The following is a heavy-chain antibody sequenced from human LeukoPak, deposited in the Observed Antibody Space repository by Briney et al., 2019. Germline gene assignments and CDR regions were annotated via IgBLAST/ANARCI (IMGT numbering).Heavy chain of an antibody. CDR1: GFTFSSYA. CDR3: AKASDYDILTGSN. Sequence: GGSLRLSCAASGFTFSSYAMSWVRQAPGKGLEWVSAISGSGGNTYYADSVKGRFTISRDNSKNTLYLQMYSLRAEDTAVYYCAKASDYDILTGSNWGQGTLVTVSS. J-gene: IGHJ4*02. V-gene: IGHV3-23*01. D-gene: IGHD3-9*01. CDR2: ISGSGGNT.